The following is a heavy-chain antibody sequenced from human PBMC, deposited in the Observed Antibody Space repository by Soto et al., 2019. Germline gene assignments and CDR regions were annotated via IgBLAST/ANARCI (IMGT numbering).Heavy chain of an antibody. V-gene: IGHV4-4*02. CDR3: ARDIAAAGMEDWFDP. J-gene: IGHJ5*02. Sequence: QVQLQESGPGLVKPSGTLSLTCAVSGGSISSSNWWSWVRQPPGKGLEWIGRIYTSGTTNYNPSLKSRITMSVDTSKNQFSLKLSSVTVADTAVYYCARDIAAAGMEDWFDPWGQGTLVTVSS. CDR1: GGSISSSNW. D-gene: IGHD6-13*01. CDR2: IYTSGTT.